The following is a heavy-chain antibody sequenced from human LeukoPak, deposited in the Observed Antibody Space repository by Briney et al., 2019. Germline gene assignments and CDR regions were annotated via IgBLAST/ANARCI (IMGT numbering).Heavy chain of an antibody. V-gene: IGHV3-30*03. CDR3: ARDGFSNGDPHHDGFDV. D-gene: IGHD2-8*01. CDR2: ISNDGSNK. Sequence: GGSLRLSCAASGFPFSNFVMHWVRQAPGKGLEWVAVISNDGSNKYYLDSVKGRFTISRDNAKNSLYLQMNSLRAEDTAVYYCARDGFSNGDPHHDGFDVWGQGTMVTVSS. J-gene: IGHJ3*01. CDR1: GFPFSNFV.